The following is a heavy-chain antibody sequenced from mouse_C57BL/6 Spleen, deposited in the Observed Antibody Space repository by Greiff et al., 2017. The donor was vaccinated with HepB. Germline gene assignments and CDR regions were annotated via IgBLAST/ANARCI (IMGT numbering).Heavy chain of an antibody. CDR1: GFTFSSYG. J-gene: IGHJ1*03. V-gene: IGHV5-6*01. D-gene: IGHD2-4*01. Sequence: EVQLVESGGDLVKPGGSLKLSCAASGFTFSSYGMSWVRQTPDKRLEWVATISSGGSYTYYPDSVKGRFTISRDNAKNTLYLQMSSLKSEDTAMYYCARLYDYDRYFDVWGTGTTVTVSS. CDR3: ARLYDYDRYFDV. CDR2: ISSGGSYT.